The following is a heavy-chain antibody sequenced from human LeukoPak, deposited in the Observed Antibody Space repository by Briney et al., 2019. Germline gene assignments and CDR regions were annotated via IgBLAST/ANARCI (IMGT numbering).Heavy chain of an antibody. CDR3: ARHDTSWSWFDL. Sequence: PSETLSLTCTVSGVSISRYYWSWIRQPPRKGLEWIGFMYDGGITNYNPSLKSRVTISVDTSKNQFSLRLTSVTAADTAVYYCARHDTSWSWFDLWGQGTLLTVSS. CDR2: MYDGGIT. V-gene: IGHV4-59*01. J-gene: IGHJ5*02. CDR1: GVSISRYY. D-gene: IGHD2-2*01.